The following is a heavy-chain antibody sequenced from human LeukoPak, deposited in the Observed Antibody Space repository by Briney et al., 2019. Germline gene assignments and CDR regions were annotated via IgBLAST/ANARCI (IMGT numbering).Heavy chain of an antibody. CDR2: ISLSGRST. Sequence: TGVPVRLSCAVCGFTLSHYAVRWVRQAPGKGLEGVLCISLSGRSTNYADSVKGRFIISRENSNNTPHLQMNSLRAEDTVVYYCAKDREKAVGATIFDHWGQGNLLSVSS. CDR3: AKDREKAVGATIFDH. D-gene: IGHD1-26*01. J-gene: IGHJ4*02. V-gene: IGHV3-23*01. CDR1: GFTLSHYA.